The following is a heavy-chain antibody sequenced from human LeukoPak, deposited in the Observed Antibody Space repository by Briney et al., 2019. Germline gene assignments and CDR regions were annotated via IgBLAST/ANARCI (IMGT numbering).Heavy chain of an antibody. CDR2: MYYTGST. D-gene: IGHD3-16*01. V-gene: IGHV4-59*01. CDR1: GDSISSYS. J-gene: IGHJ4*02. Sequence: PSETLSLTCTVSGDSISSYSWNWIRQPPGKGLEWIGYMYYTGSTNYNPSLKSRVTLSVDTSKNQLSLKLNSVTAADTAVYYCARSDGGYWGQGTLVTVSS. CDR3: ARSDGGY.